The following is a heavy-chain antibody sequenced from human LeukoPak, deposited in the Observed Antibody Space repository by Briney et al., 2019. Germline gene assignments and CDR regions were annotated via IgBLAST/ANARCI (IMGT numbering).Heavy chain of an antibody. V-gene: IGHV1-18*01. CDR1: GYTFTSYA. D-gene: IGHD1-26*01. CDR3: ARAHPYSGSATASNDY. J-gene: IGHJ4*02. CDR2: ISAYNGNT. Sequence: GASVKVSCKASGYTFTSYAMHWVRQAPGQRLEWMGWISAYNGNTNYAQKLQGRVTMTTDTSTSTAYMELRSLRSDDTAVYYCARAHPYSGSATASNDYWGQGTLVTVSS.